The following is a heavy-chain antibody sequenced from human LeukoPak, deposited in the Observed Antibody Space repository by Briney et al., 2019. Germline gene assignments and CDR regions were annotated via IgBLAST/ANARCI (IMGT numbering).Heavy chain of an antibody. J-gene: IGHJ4*02. D-gene: IGHD6-6*01. V-gene: IGHV1-3*01. Sequence: GASVKVSCKASGYNFTRYAMHWVRQAPGQRLEWMGWINPGNGNTKYSQNFQGTVSITRDTSASTAYLDLSSLRSEDTAVYYCARDLVGIAARWYYFDYWGQGTLVTVSS. CDR1: GYNFTRYA. CDR2: INPGNGNT. CDR3: ARDLVGIAARWYYFDY.